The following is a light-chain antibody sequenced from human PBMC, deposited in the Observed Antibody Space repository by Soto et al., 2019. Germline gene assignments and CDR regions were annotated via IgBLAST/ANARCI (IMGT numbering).Light chain of an antibody. CDR1: QSIHTS. J-gene: IGKJ5*01. V-gene: IGKV3-11*01. CDR2: DST. Sequence: VLTHSPATLSLSPCERATLSFSASQSIHTSLAWYQQKPGQPPRLVVYDSTLRANGVPDRFGGSRSGTEFTLTINNLEPEDFAVYYCQQRNVWPPITFGQGTRLEI. CDR3: QQRNVWPPIT.